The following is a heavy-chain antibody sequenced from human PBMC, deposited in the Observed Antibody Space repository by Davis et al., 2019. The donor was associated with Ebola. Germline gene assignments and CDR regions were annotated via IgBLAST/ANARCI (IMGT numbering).Heavy chain of an antibody. CDR1: GGSITHYY. J-gene: IGHJ6*02. D-gene: IGHD2-2*02. Sequence: SETLSLTCAVSGGSITHYYWTWIRQHPGKGLEWIGYIYYSGSTYYNPSLKSRVTISVDTSKNQFSLKLSSVTAADTAVYYCARSVHQLLYRYYYYYGMDVWGQGTTVTVSS. CDR3: ARSVHQLLYRYYYYYGMDV. V-gene: IGHV4-30-4*01. CDR2: IYYSGST.